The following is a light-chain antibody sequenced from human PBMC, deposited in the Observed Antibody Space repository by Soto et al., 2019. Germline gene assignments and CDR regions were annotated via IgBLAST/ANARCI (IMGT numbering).Light chain of an antibody. V-gene: IGKV3-11*01. J-gene: IGKJ4*01. CDR1: RSISSF. CDR2: DTF. Sequence: EIVLTQSPATLSLSPGERATLSCRASRSISSFLAWYQQKPGQAPRLLIYDTFNRATGIPARFSGSRSGTDFTITISGLEPEDFAVYYCQQRANWPPLTFGGGTKVEI. CDR3: QQRANWPPLT.